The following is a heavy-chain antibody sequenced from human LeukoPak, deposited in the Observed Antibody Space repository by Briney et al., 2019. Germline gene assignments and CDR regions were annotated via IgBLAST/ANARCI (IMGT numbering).Heavy chain of an antibody. CDR2: ISYDGSNK. CDR1: GFTFSSYA. J-gene: IGHJ6*02. Sequence: GGSLRLSCAAPGFTFSSYAMHWVRQAPGKGLEWVAVISYDGSNKYYADSVRGRFTISRDNSKNTLYLQMNSLRAEDTAVYYCARLGYCSSTSCYGNYYYYGMDVWGQGTTVTVSS. D-gene: IGHD2-2*01. CDR3: ARLGYCSSTSCYGNYYYYGMDV. V-gene: IGHV3-30-3*01.